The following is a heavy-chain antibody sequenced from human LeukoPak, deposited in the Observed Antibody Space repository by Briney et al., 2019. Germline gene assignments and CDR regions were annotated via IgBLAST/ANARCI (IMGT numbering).Heavy chain of an antibody. J-gene: IGHJ6*03. Sequence: SQTLSLTCAISGDSVSSNSAAWNWIRQSPSRGLEWLGRTYYRSKWYNDYAVSVKSRITINPDASKNQFSLQLNSVTPEDTAVYYCARGSGDYEFYYYYYYMDVWGKGTTVTVSS. D-gene: IGHD4-17*01. CDR1: GDSVSSNSAA. CDR3: ARGSGDYEFYYYYYYMDV. CDR2: TYYRSKWYN. V-gene: IGHV6-1*01.